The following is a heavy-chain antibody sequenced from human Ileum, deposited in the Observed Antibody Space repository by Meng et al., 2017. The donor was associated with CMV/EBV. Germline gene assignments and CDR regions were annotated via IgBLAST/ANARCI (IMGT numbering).Heavy chain of an antibody. CDR2: IFYSGST. V-gene: IGHV4-39*07. D-gene: IGHD3-10*02. Sequence: SETLSLTCTVSGGSISVSTYYWGWIRQPPGKGLEWIGSIFYSGSTYYNPSLKSRLTISVDTSKNQFSLKLSSVTAADTAVYYCAVLTKFYYVNGRYYIQNAFDIWGQGTMVTVSS. CDR1: GGSISVSTYY. J-gene: IGHJ3*02. CDR3: AVLTKFYYVNGRYYIQNAFDI.